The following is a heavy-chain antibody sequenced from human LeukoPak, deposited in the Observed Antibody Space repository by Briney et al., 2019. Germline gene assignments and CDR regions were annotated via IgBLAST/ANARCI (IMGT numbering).Heavy chain of an antibody. CDR1: GYTFTSYY. CDR3: AREPRYYDSSGYFDY. CDR2: INPSGGST. Sequence: GASVKVSCKAFGYTFTSYYMHWVRQAPGQGLEWMGIINPSGGSTSYAQKFQGRVTMTRDTSTSTVYMELSSLRSEDTAVYYCAREPRYYDSSGYFDYWGQGTLVTVSS. V-gene: IGHV1-46*01. D-gene: IGHD3-22*01. J-gene: IGHJ4*02.